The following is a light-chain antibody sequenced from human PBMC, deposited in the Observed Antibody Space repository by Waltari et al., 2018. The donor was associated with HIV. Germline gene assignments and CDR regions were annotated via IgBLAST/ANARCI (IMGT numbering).Light chain of an antibody. V-gene: IGKV1-33*01. J-gene: IGKJ2*01. CDR1: EYIGTF. CDR2: DAS. Sequence: DIQMTQSPSSLSASVGDRVTIPCQADEYIGTFLNWYQQKPGKAPKLLIYDASAVETAVPLRFSGSGSGKHFILYINRLQPEDIATYYCQQYDVLPLLYTFGQGTKLDI. CDR3: QQYDVLPLLYT.